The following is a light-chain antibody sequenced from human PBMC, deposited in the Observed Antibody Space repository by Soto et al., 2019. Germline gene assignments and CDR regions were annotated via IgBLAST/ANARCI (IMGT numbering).Light chain of an antibody. CDR1: QSVSSN. V-gene: IGKV3-15*01. CDR3: QQYSAWWT. J-gene: IGKJ1*01. Sequence: EIVMTQSPANLSVSPGERATLSCRASQSVSSNLAWYQQKPGQAPRLLIYDASTRAPGIPARFSGSGSGTEFTLTIRCLQSEDFAVYYCQQYSAWWTFGQGTTVEIK. CDR2: DAS.